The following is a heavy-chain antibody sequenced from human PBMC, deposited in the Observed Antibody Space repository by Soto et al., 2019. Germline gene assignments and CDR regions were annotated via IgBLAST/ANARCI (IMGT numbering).Heavy chain of an antibody. Sequence: PGGSLRLSCAASGFTFSSYWMSWVRQAPGKGLEWVANIKQDGSEKYYVDSVKGRFTISRDNAKNSLYLQMNSLRAEDTAVYYCARDLRGSYYYDSSGYSTSDIWGQGTMVTVSS. CDR2: IKQDGSEK. V-gene: IGHV3-7*01. CDR3: ARDLRGSYYYDSSGYSTSDI. D-gene: IGHD3-22*01. J-gene: IGHJ3*02. CDR1: GFTFSSYW.